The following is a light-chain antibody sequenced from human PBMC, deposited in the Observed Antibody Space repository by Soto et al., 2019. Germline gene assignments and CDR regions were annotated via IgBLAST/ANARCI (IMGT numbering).Light chain of an antibody. CDR2: DVS. Sequence: EIVLTQPPATLSLSPGERATLSCRASQSVGNYLGWYQQRPGQAPRLLIYDVSNRATGIPARFSGSRSGTDFTLTISSLESEDFAVYYCQHRSNWPLTFGGGTKVEIK. V-gene: IGKV3-11*01. J-gene: IGKJ4*01. CDR1: QSVGNY. CDR3: QHRSNWPLT.